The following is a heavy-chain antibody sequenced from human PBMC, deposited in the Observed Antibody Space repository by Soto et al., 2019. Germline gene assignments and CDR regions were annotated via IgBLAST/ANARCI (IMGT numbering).Heavy chain of an antibody. CDR2: TSYDGSNK. CDR1: GFTFGSFA. Sequence: GGSLRLSFAGSGFTFGSFAMSWVRQAPGKGLEWVSSTSYDGSNKYYADSVKVRSIISRDNSKKTLDLLLKTLRAEDTAVYYCAGVYYRGNSVNHXWGQGTPVTVSX. D-gene: IGHD2-8*01. CDR3: AGVYYRGNSVNHX. V-gene: IGHV3-30-3*01. J-gene: IGHJ4*02.